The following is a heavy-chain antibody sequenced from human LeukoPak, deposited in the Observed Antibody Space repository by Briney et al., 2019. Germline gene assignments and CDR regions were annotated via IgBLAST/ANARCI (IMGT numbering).Heavy chain of an antibody. J-gene: IGHJ4*02. V-gene: IGHV4-59*01. CDR2: IYYSGST. D-gene: IGHD3-10*01. CDR1: GGSISSYY. CDR3: ARARITMVRGVYFDY. Sequence: SETLSLTCTVSGGSISSYYWSWIRQPPGKGLEWIGYIYYSGSTNYNPSLKSRVTISVDTSKNQFSLKLSSVTAADTAVYYCARARITMVRGVYFDYWGQGTLVTVSS.